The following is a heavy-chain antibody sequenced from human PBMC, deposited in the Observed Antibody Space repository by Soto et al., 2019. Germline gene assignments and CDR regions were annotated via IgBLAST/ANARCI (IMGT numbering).Heavy chain of an antibody. V-gene: IGHV4-34*01. CDR1: GGSFSGYY. D-gene: IGHD3-3*01. J-gene: IGHJ3*02. CDR2: INHSGIT. CDR3: ARTENDFWSGYYRAPSASAFDI. Sequence: SETLSLTCAVYGGSFSGYYWSWIRQPPGKGLEWIGEINHSGITNYNPSFKCLFTISVDTSKNQFSLKLSSVTAADTAVYYCARTENDFWSGYYRAPSASAFDIWGQGTMVTVSS.